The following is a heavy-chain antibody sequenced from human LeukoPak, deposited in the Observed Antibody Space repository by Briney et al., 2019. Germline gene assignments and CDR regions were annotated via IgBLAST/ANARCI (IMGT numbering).Heavy chain of an antibody. D-gene: IGHD4-17*01. CDR3: ARYGDYGWFAP. CDR1: GFTFSSYW. J-gene: IGHJ5*02. CDR2: INSDGRST. Sequence: QPGGSLRLSCATSGFTFSSYWMHWVRQAPGKGLVWVSRINSDGRSTSYADSVKGRFTISRDNAKNTLYLQMNSLRAEDTAVYYCARYGDYGWFAPWGQGTLVTVSS. V-gene: IGHV3-74*01.